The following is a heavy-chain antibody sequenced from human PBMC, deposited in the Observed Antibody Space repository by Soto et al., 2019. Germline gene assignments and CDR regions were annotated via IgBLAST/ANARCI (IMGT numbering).Heavy chain of an antibody. V-gene: IGHV3-23*01. CDR2: FSGGSGDN. D-gene: IGHD2-2*01. J-gene: IGHJ4*02. CDR1: GLTFINSA. Sequence: EVQLLESGGGVARPGGSLRLSCAASGLTFINSALSGVRQAPGKGVEWVSTFSGGSGDNSYADPVKGRFIVSGADSRTTLYLQMNSLGAEDTALYYCARGASTFDCWGQGRPVIVSS. CDR3: ARGASTFDC.